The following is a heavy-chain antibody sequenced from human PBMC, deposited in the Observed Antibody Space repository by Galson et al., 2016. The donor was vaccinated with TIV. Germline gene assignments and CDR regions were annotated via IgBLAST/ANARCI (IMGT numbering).Heavy chain of an antibody. D-gene: IGHD3-3*01. Sequence: ETLSLTCAVYGGSFNRYYWTWIRQPPGKGREWIGQIIHSGSTKYNPSLKSRGTISVDTSKNQFSLTLTSVTAADTAVYYCSSPFPGGDDFWSAYYDAFDIWGQGTMVTVSS. V-gene: IGHV4-34*12. J-gene: IGHJ3*02. CDR2: IIHSGST. CDR1: GGSFNRYY. CDR3: SSPFPGGDDFWSAYYDAFDI.